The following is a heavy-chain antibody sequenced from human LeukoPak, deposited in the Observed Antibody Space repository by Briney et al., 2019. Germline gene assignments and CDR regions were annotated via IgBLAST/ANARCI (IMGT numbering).Heavy chain of an antibody. CDR2: IYYSGST. Sequence: SETLSLTCAVSGGFISSSSYYWGWIRQPPGKGLEWIGSIYYSGSTYYNPSLKSRVTISVDTSKNQFSLKLSSVTAADTAVYYCARLGYCSGGSCYYFDYWGQGTLVTVSS. J-gene: IGHJ4*02. CDR3: ARLGYCSGGSCYYFDY. D-gene: IGHD2-15*01. V-gene: IGHV4-39*01. CDR1: GGFISSSSYY.